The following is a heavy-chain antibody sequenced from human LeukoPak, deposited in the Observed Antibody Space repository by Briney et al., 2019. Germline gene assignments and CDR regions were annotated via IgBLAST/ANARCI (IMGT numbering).Heavy chain of an antibody. J-gene: IGHJ6*02. Sequence: ASVKVSCKASGYTFTGYYMHWVRQAPGQGPEWMGWINPNSGGTNYAQKFQGRVTMTRDTSISTAYMELSRLRSDDTAVYYCARDSPPYSSSWYDMYYYYYYGMDVWGQGTTVTVSS. CDR3: ARDSPPYSSSWYDMYYYYYYGMDV. CDR2: INPNSGGT. CDR1: GYTFTGYY. D-gene: IGHD6-13*01. V-gene: IGHV1-2*02.